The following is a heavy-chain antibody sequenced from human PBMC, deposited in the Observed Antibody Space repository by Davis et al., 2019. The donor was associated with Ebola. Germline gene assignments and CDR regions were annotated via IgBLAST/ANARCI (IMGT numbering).Heavy chain of an antibody. D-gene: IGHD3-9*01. V-gene: IGHV3-7*03. Sequence: PGGSLRLSCAASGFTFSTYRMNWVRQAPGKGLEWVANINQDGSEKYYVDSVKGRFTIPRDNAKNSLYLQMNSLRAEDTAVYYCAREIEYYEILTGYFPYWGQGTLVTVSS. J-gene: IGHJ4*02. CDR3: AREIEYYEILTGYFPY. CDR1: GFTFSTYR. CDR2: INQDGSEK.